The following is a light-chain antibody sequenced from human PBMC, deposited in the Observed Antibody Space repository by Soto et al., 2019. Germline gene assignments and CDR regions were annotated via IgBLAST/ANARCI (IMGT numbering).Light chain of an antibody. CDR3: QQRSSWSWA. CDR1: QSVSSY. CDR2: DVS. Sequence: EIVMTQSPATLSVSLGDRVTISCRASQSVSSYLAWYQQKPGQAPRLLMYDVSNRATGIPASFSGSGSGTDFTLTITSLEPEDFAAYYCQQRSSWSWAFGQGTKVDIK. V-gene: IGKV3-11*01. J-gene: IGKJ1*01.